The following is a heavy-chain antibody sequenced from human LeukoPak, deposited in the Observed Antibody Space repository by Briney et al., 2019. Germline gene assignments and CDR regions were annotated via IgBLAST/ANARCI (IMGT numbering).Heavy chain of an antibody. CDR3: ARLTYCGGDCYPGSLGAFDV. D-gene: IGHD2-21*02. J-gene: IGHJ3*01. CDR2: MNPNSGNT. V-gene: IGHV1-8*01. CDR1: GYTFTSYD. Sequence: RASVKVSCKASGYTFTSYDINWVRQAAGQGLEWMGWMNPNSGNTGYAQKFQGRVTMTRNTSISTAYMELSSLRSEDTAVYYCARLTYCGGDCYPGSLGAFDVWGQGTMVTVSS.